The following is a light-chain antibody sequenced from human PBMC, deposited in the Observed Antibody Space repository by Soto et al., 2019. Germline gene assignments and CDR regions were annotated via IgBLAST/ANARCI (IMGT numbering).Light chain of an antibody. CDR1: QSISSW. J-gene: IGKJ2*01. V-gene: IGKV1-5*01. Sequence: DIQMTQSPSTLSASVGDRVTITCRASQSISSWLAWYQQKPGKAPKLLIYDASSLESGVPSRFSGSGSGTDFTLPISSLQPDDFAAYYCQQYNYYPYTFGQGTKLEIK. CDR3: QQYNYYPYT. CDR2: DAS.